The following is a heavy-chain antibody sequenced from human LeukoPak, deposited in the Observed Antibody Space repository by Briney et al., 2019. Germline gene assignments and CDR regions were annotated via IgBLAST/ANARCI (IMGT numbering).Heavy chain of an antibody. V-gene: IGHV3-7*01. CDR1: GFTFSSYW. CDR3: ARDVGGTLDY. J-gene: IGHJ4*02. CDR2: IKEDESAK. Sequence: GGSLRLSCAASGFTFSSYWMAWVRQAPGKGLEWVANIKEDESAKHQADSVKGRFTISRDNAQNSVYLQMSSLRGEDTAVYYCARDVGGTLDYWGEGTLVTVSS.